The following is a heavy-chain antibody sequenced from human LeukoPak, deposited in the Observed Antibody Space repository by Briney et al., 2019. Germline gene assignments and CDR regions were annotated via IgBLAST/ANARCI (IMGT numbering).Heavy chain of an antibody. J-gene: IGHJ4*02. Sequence: PSETLSLTCTVSGGSISSSTYWGWIRQPPGKGLEWIGSIYYSGNTYYNPSLKSRVTISVDTSKNQFSLKLSSVTAADTTVYYCASPQRGYSYGYAGPFDYWGQGTLVTVSS. CDR1: GGSISSSTY. V-gene: IGHV4-39*01. D-gene: IGHD5-18*01. CDR2: IYYSGNT. CDR3: ASPQRGYSYGYAGPFDY.